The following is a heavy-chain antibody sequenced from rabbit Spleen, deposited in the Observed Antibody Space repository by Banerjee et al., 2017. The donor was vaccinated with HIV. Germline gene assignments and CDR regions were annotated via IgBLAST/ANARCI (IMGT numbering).Heavy chain of an antibody. CDR2: IDAGSSDFT. Sequence: QSLEESGGGLVQPEGSLTLTCTASGISFGFSDYMCWVRQAPGKGLEWIACIDAGSSDFTYFATWAKGRFTCSKTSSTTVTLQVTRLTAADTATYFCARDTSSSFSSYGMDLWGQGPSSPS. CDR1: GISFGFSDY. V-gene: IGHV1S40*01. J-gene: IGHJ6*01. D-gene: IGHD1-1*01. CDR3: ARDTSSSFSSYGMDL.